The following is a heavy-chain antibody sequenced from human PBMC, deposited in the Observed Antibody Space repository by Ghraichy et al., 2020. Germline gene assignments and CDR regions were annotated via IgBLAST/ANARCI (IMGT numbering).Heavy chain of an antibody. J-gene: IGHJ6*02. CDR3: ERMIGNYYGMDV. Sequence: SGPTLVKPTQTLTLTCTFSGFSLSTSGMCVSWIRQPPGKALEWLALIEWDDDKYYSTPLKTRLTISKDTSKNQVVLTMTNMDPVDTATYYCERMIGNYYGMDVWGQGTTVTVSS. CDR1: GFSLSTSGMC. V-gene: IGHV2-70*01. CDR2: IEWDDDK. D-gene: IGHD3-22*01.